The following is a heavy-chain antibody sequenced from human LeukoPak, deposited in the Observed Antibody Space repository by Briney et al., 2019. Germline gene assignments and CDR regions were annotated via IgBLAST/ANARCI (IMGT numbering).Heavy chain of an antibody. CDR3: ASSDSSGPYDD. J-gene: IGHJ4*02. D-gene: IGHD3-22*01. Sequence: SVKVSCKASGGTFSSYAISWVRQAPGQGLEWMGGIIPIFGTANYAQKFQRRVAITTDESTSTAYMQLSSLRSEDTAVYYCASSDSSGPYDDWGQGTLVTVSS. V-gene: IGHV1-69*05. CDR1: GGTFSSYA. CDR2: IIPIFGTA.